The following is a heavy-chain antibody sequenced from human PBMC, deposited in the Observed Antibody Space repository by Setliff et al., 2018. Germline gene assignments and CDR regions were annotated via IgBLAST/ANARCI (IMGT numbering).Heavy chain of an antibody. J-gene: IGHJ6*02. Sequence: SETLSLTCTVSGGSVSPYFWSWIRQPPGKGLQWIGYIYHNGNTNFNPSLKSRVNMSIDTSKNQFALNLKSATAAGTAVYYCARLSWNGLRYYGLDVWGQGTTVTVSS. CDR1: GGSVSPYF. CDR2: IYHNGNT. V-gene: IGHV4-59*02. CDR3: ARLSWNGLRYYGLDV. D-gene: IGHD3-3*01.